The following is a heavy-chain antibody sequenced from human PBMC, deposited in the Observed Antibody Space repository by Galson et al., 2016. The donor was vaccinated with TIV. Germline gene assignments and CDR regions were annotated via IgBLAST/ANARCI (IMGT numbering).Heavy chain of an antibody. Sequence: SLRLSCAASGFSFSAHPMAWLRQAPGKGLEWISGIGVGGGDTFKEDSLGGHFTTSRDNSKGLLFLQMDSLKPEDTAVYYCARDRGMSNHYFDLWGRGTLVTVSS. CDR3: ARDRGMSNHYFDL. J-gene: IGHJ2*01. CDR2: IGVGGGDT. CDR1: GFSFSAHP. V-gene: IGHV3-23*01. D-gene: IGHD2-15*01.